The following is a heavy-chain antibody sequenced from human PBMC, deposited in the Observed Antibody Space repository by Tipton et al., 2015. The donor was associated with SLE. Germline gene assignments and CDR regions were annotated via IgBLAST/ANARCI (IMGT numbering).Heavy chain of an antibody. J-gene: IGHJ6*02. D-gene: IGHD6-19*01. V-gene: IGHV3-30*04. CDR3: ARSYSSTPEDGMDV. Sequence: SLRLSCAASGFTFSSYAMHWVRQAPGKGLEWVAVISYDGSNKYYADSVNGRFTISRDNAKNSLYLQMHSLRGEDTAVYYCARSYSSTPEDGMDVWGLGTTVTASS. CDR2: ISYDGSNK. CDR1: GFTFSSYA.